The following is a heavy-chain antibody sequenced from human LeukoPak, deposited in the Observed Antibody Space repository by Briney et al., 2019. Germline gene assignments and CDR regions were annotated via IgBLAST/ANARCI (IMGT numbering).Heavy chain of an antibody. CDR2: INGDGSVT. J-gene: IGHJ4*02. Sequence: PGGSLGLSCAASGITFSSNWMHWVRQAPGKGLVWVSRINGDGSVTNYADSVKGRFTISRDNAKNTLYLQMNSLRAEDTAVYYCGSSSSTCCDYWGQGALVTVSS. CDR3: GSSSSTCCDY. CDR1: GITFSSNW. V-gene: IGHV3-74*01. D-gene: IGHD2-2*01.